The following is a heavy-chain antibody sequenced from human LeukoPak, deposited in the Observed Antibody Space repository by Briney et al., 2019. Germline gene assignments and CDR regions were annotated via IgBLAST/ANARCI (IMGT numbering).Heavy chain of an antibody. J-gene: IGHJ4*02. D-gene: IGHD2-21*02. CDR2: INPNSGGT. Sequence: ASVKVSCKASGYTFTGYYMHWVRQAPGQGLEWMGWINPNSGGTNYAQKFQGRVAMTRDTSISTAYMELSRLRSDDTAVYYCARVYCGGDCYPLDYWGQGTLVTVSS. CDR3: ARVYCGGDCYPLDY. CDR1: GYTFTGYY. V-gene: IGHV1-2*02.